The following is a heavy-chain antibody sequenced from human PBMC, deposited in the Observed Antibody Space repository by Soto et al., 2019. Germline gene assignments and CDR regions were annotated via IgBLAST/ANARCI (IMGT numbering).Heavy chain of an antibody. Sequence: VGSLRLWCAASGFPCCDYSMSWVRQAPGKGLECLSLISVTXVPTLYAVYVKCRFSVYRDNSKNTLFLEMNDLRLDETAIYYCAKSFCSMSWCFFMWVDPRAHGCLVTVSS. V-gene: IGHV3-23*01. CDR1: GFPCCDYS. J-gene: IGHJ5*02. CDR2: ISVTXVPT. CDR3: AKSFCSMSWCFFMWVDP. D-gene: IGHD6-13*01.